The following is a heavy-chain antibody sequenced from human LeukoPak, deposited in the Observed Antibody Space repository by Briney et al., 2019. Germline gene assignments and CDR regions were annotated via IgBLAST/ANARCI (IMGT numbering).Heavy chain of an antibody. CDR1: AGSISSYF. V-gene: IGHV4-4*07. D-gene: IGHD2-2*03. CDR3: AREIHNLGYCSSTGCYHDY. J-gene: IGHJ4*02. Sequence: SETLSLTCTVSAGSISSYFWSWIRQPAGKGLEWIGRIYTSGSTNHNPSLKSRVTMSVDTSTNQFSLKLSSVTAADTAVYYCAREIHNLGYCSSTGCYHDYWGQGTLVTVSS. CDR2: IYTSGST.